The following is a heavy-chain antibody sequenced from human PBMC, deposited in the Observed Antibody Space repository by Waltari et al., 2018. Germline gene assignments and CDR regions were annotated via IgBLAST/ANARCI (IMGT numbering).Heavy chain of an antibody. V-gene: IGHV3-15*01. Sequence: EAQLVESGGGLVKPGGPLSLYCASSRFTSSDVWISWVGLAPGKGLEWVGRIKHKRDGGTTDYAAPVKGRFTISRDDSKNTLYLQMNSLKSEDTAVYYCIEAGVAATGVHNWFDPWGQGTLVTVSS. CDR3: IEAGVAATGVHNWFDP. CDR1: RFTSSDVW. J-gene: IGHJ5*02. CDR2: IKHKRDGGTT. D-gene: IGHD2-15*01.